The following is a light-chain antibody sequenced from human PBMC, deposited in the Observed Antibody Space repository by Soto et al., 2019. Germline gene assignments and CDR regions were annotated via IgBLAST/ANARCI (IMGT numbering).Light chain of an antibody. Sequence: QSALTQPASVSGSPGQSIAISCTGTSSDVGSSNLLSWYQHHPGKAPKLIIYEGTRRPSGVSGRFSGSMSGNTASLTISGLQAEDEADYYCCSFARGTTFPDFGPGTKVTVL. CDR3: CSFARGTTFPD. V-gene: IGLV2-23*01. J-gene: IGLJ1*01. CDR1: SSDVGSSNL. CDR2: EGT.